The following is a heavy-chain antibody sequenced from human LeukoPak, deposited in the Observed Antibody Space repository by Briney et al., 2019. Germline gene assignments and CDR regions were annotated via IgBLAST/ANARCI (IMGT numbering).Heavy chain of an antibody. CDR2: INPNMGGT. CDR1: GYTFTDYY. J-gene: IGHJ4*02. Sequence: ASVKVSCKASGYTFTDYYMQWVRQAPEQGLEWMGWINPNMGGTNYAQKFQGRVTMTRDTSISTAYMELRRLRSDDTAVYYCARVRQQLNYFDYWGQGTLVTVSS. V-gene: IGHV1-2*02. CDR3: ARVRQQLNYFDY. D-gene: IGHD6-13*01.